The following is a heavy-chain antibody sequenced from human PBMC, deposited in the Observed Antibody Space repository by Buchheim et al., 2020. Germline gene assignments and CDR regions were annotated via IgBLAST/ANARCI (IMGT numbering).Heavy chain of an antibody. Sequence: QVQLVESGGGVVQPGRSLRLSCAASGFTFSSYGMHWVRQAPGKGLEWVAVIWYDGSNKYYADSVKGRFTISRDNSKNKLYLQMNSLRAEDTAVYYCARDRGIAAAGTSYYYGMDVWGQGTT. D-gene: IGHD6-13*01. CDR1: GFTFSSYG. CDR2: IWYDGSNK. V-gene: IGHV3-33*01. J-gene: IGHJ6*02. CDR3: ARDRGIAAAGTSYYYGMDV.